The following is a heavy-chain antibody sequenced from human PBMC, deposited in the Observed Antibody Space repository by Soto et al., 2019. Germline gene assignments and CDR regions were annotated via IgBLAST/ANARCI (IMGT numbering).Heavy chain of an antibody. CDR3: ARDREYCSGGSCYSGAFDY. J-gene: IGHJ4*02. D-gene: IGHD2-15*01. CDR1: GFTFSSYA. Sequence: VGSLRLSCAASGFTFSSYAMHWVSQAPGKGLEWVAVISYDGSNKYYADSVKGRFTISRDNSKNTLYPQMNSLRAEDTAVYYCARDREYCSGGSCYSGAFDYWGQGTLVTVSS. V-gene: IGHV3-30-3*01. CDR2: ISYDGSNK.